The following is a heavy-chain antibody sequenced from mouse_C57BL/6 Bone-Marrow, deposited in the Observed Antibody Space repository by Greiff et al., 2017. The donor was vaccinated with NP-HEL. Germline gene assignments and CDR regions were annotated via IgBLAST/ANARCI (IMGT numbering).Heavy chain of an antibody. CDR1: GYTFTSYW. J-gene: IGHJ1*03. CDR3: AGDYYGSSYDWYFDV. D-gene: IGHD1-1*01. V-gene: IGHV1-52*01. CDR2: IDPSDSET. Sequence: QVHVKQPGAELVRPGSSVKLSCKASGYTFTSYWMHWVKQRPIQGLEWIGNIDPSDSETHYNQKFKDKATLTVDKSSSTAYMQLSSLTSEDSAVYYCAGDYYGSSYDWYFDVWGTGTTVTVSS.